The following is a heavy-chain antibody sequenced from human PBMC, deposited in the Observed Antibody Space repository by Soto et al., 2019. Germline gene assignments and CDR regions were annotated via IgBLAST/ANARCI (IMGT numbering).Heavy chain of an antibody. CDR1: GYTFTGYY. CDR3: ARWVGPIAVAGPSYYYYGMDV. V-gene: IGHV1-2*02. D-gene: IGHD6-19*01. CDR2: INPNSGGT. Sequence: ASVKVSCKASGYTFTGYYMHWVRQAPGQGLEWMGWINPNSGGTNYAQKFQGRVTMTRDTSISTAYMELSRLRSDDTAVYYCARWVGPIAVAGPSYYYYGMDVWGQGTTVTVSS. J-gene: IGHJ6*02.